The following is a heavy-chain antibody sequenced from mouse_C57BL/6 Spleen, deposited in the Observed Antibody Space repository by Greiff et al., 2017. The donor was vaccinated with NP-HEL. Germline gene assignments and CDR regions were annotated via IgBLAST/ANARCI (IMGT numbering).Heavy chain of an antibody. D-gene: IGHD2-4*01. CDR3: ARDYYDYDSWYFDV. CDR1: GYAFSSYW. CDR2: IYPGDGDT. V-gene: IGHV1-80*01. Sequence: VKLVESGAELVKPGASVKISCKASGYAFSSYWMNWVKQRPGKGLEWIGQIYPGDGDTNYNGKFKGKATLTADKSSSTAYMQLSSLTSEDSAVYFCARDYYDYDSWYFDVWGTGTTVTVSS. J-gene: IGHJ1*03.